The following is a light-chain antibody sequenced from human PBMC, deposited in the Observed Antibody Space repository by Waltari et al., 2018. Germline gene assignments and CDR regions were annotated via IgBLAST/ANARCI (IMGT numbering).Light chain of an antibody. Sequence: QSALTQPASVSGSPGQSITISCTDVGSYNVFSWYQQYPGNAPKLMIYAVIKRPSVVSPRFSGSKSGNTASLTISGLQGEDEADYYCCSYAGSSTWVFGGGTKVTVL. V-gene: IGLV2-23*02. J-gene: IGLJ3*02. CDR2: AVI. CDR3: CSYAGSSTWV. CDR1: VGSYNV.